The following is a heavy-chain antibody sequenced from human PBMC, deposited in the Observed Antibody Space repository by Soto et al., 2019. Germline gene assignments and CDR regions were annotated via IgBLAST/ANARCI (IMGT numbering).Heavy chain of an antibody. V-gene: IGHV1-69*06. D-gene: IGHD1-1*01. CDR1: GAGDTFSNYG. CDR2: TIPAFGTA. Sequence: QVHLVQSGAEVKSPGSAVKVSCKVSGAGDTFSNYGLNWVRQAPGQGLEWMGGTIPAFGTANYAQKFQGRVTITAATSTATAYMELSSLRSDDTAVYYCWRHDKTALPPLDSWGQGTLVSVSS. J-gene: IGHJ4*02. CDR3: WRHDKTALPPLDS.